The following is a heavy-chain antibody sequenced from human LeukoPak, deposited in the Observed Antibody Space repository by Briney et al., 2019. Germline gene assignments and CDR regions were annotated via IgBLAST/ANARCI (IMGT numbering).Heavy chain of an antibody. CDR1: GFTFSSYT. CDR2: ISSSSSYI. V-gene: IGHV3-21*01. CDR3: AREDKWYFDL. Sequence: GGSLRLSCAASGFTFSSYTMNWVRQAPEKGLEWVSSISSSSSYINYADSVKGRFTISRDNAKNSLYLQMNSLRAEDTAVYYCAREDKWYFDLWGRGTLVTVSS. J-gene: IGHJ2*01.